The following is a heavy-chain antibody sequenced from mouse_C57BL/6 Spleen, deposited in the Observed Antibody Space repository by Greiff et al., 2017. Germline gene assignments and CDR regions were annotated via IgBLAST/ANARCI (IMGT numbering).Heavy chain of an antibody. Sequence: EVKLMESGGGLVQPGGSLSLSCAASGFTFTDYYMSWVRQPPGKALEWLGFIRNKANGYTTEYSASVKGRFTISRDNSQSILYLQMNALRAEDSATYYCARCPSLLLRYDYYAMDYWGQGTSVTVSS. CDR1: GFTFTDYY. J-gene: IGHJ4*01. D-gene: IGHD1-1*01. CDR2: IRNKANGYTT. CDR3: ARCPSLLLRYDYYAMDY. V-gene: IGHV7-3*01.